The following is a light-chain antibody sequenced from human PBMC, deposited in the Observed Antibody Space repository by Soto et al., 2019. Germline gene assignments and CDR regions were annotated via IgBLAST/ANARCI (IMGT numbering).Light chain of an antibody. Sequence: EIVMTQSPATLSVSPGERATLSCRASQSVSSNLAWYQQKPGQAPRLRIYGASTRATGIPARFSGSGSGTEFTLTISLLQSEDVAVYYWQQYNIWPPQLTFGGGTKVEIK. J-gene: IGKJ4*01. CDR1: QSVSSN. CDR3: QQYNIWPPQLT. CDR2: GAS. V-gene: IGKV3-15*01.